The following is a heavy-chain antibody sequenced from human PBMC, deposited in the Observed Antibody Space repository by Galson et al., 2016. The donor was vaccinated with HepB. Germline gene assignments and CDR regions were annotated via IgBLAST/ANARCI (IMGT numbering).Heavy chain of an antibody. Sequence: SLRLSCATSGFTFITYAMSWVRQAPGKGLEWVAVIWYDGSSKYYADSVKGRFTISRDNSKNTLYLQMNSLRAEDTAVYYCASHHESGSYHYLGYWGQGTLVTVSS. CDR1: GFTFITYA. CDR3: ASHHESGSYHYLGY. J-gene: IGHJ4*02. V-gene: IGHV3-33*08. D-gene: IGHD1-26*01. CDR2: IWYDGSSK.